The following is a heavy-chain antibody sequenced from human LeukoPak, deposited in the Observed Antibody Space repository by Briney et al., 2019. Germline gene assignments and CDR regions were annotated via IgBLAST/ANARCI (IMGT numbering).Heavy chain of an antibody. Sequence: ASVKVSCKASGYTFTGYYMHWVRQAPGQGLEWMGWINPNSGGTNYAQKLQGRVTMTRDTSISTAYMELSRLRYDDTAVYYCARESGNCSGGSCLYWYFDLWGRGTLVTVSS. CDR3: ARESGNCSGGSCLYWYFDL. J-gene: IGHJ2*01. CDR1: GYTFTGYY. CDR2: INPNSGGT. V-gene: IGHV1-2*02. D-gene: IGHD2-15*01.